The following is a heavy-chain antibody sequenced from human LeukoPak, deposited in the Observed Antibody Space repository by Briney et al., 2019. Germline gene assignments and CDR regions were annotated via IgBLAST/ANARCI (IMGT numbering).Heavy chain of an antibody. J-gene: IGHJ2*01. CDR3: ARVGCDSSGYWVVSSSGWYFDL. D-gene: IGHD3-22*01. Sequence: ASVKVSCKASGYTFTSYGISWVRQAPGQGLEWMGWISAYNGNTNYAQKLQGRVTMTTDTSTSTAYMELRSLRSDDTAVYYCARVGCDSSGYWVVSSSGWYFDLWGRGTLVTVSS. V-gene: IGHV1-18*01. CDR2: ISAYNGNT. CDR1: GYTFTSYG.